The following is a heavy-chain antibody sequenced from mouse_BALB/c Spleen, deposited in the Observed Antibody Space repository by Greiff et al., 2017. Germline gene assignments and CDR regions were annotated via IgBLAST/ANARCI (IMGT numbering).Heavy chain of an antibody. CDR3: ARGGELGEAMDY. CDR2: ISSGGST. J-gene: IGHJ4*01. CDR1: GFTFSSYA. V-gene: IGHV5-6-5*01. D-gene: IGHD4-1*01. Sequence: EVQGVESGGGLVKPGGSLKLSCAASGFTFSSYAMSWVRQTPEKRLEWVASISSGGSTYYPDSVKGRFTISRDNARNILYLQMSSLRSEDTAMYYCARGGELGEAMDYWGQGTSVTVSS.